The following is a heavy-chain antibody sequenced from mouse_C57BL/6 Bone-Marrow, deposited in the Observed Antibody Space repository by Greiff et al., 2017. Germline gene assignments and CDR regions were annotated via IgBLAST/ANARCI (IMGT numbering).Heavy chain of an antibody. Sequence: EVQLQESEGGLVQPGSSMKLSCTASGFTFSDYYMAWVRQVPEKGLEWVANINYDGSSTYYLDSLKSRFIISRDNAKNILYLQMSSLKSEDTATYYCARDQLNYFDYWGQGTTLTVSS. CDR1: GFTFSDYY. V-gene: IGHV5-16*01. J-gene: IGHJ2*01. CDR2: INYDGSST. CDR3: ARDQLNYFDY. D-gene: IGHD1-3*01.